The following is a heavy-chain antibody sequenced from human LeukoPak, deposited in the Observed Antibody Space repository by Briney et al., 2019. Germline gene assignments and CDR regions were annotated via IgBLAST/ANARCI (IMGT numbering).Heavy chain of an antibody. J-gene: IGHJ4*02. Sequence: GGSLRLSCAASGFTFSSYAMSWVRQAPGKGLEWVSAISGSGGSTYYADSVKGRFTISRDNSKNTLYLQMNGLRAEDTAVYYCAKDPSLRYFDWLLHLDYFDYWGQGTLVTVSS. V-gene: IGHV3-23*01. D-gene: IGHD3-9*01. CDR2: ISGSGGST. CDR1: GFTFSSYA. CDR3: AKDPSLRYFDWLLHLDYFDY.